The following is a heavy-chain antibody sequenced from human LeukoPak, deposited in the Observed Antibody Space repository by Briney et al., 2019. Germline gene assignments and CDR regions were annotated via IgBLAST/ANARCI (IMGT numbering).Heavy chain of an antibody. J-gene: IGHJ4*02. CDR3: VKRSGYNYDY. CDR1: GFTFSSCA. V-gene: IGHV3-64D*06. Sequence: PGGSLRLSCSASGFTFSSCAMHWVRQAPGKGLEYVSAISSNGVARYYADSVRGRFTISRDNSKNTLYLQMSSLRVEDTAVYYCVKRSGYNYDYWGQGTLVTVSS. D-gene: IGHD5-18*01. CDR2: ISSNGVAR.